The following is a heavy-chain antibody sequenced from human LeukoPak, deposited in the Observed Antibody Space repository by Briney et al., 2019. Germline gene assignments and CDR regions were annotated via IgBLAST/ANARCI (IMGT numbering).Heavy chain of an antibody. CDR1: GGSISSYY. J-gene: IGHJ5*02. CDR3: ATTPYGLYNWFDP. D-gene: IGHD4-17*01. CDR2: IYDSGST. V-gene: IGHV4-59*01. Sequence: PSETLSLTCTVSGGSISSYYWSWIRQPPGKGLEWIGYIYDSGSTNYNPSLKSRVTISIDTSKNQFSLKLSSVTAADTAVYYCATTPYGLYNWFDPWCQGTLVTVSS.